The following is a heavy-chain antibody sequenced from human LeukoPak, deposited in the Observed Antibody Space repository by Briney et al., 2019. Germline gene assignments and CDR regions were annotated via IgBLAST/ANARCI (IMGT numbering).Heavy chain of an antibody. CDR2: IKSDGKT. J-gene: IGHJ1*01. V-gene: IGHV3-74*01. D-gene: IGHD3-22*01. CDR3: ARAPSEIGGYYPEYFRH. CDR1: GFTFSSYW. Sequence: PGGSLRLSCAASGFTFSSYWMHWVRQAPGKGLGWDSRIKSDGKTNYADSVKGRFTISRDNAKNTVSLQMNSLRAEDTGVYYCARAPSEIGGYYPEYFRHWGQGTLVTVSS.